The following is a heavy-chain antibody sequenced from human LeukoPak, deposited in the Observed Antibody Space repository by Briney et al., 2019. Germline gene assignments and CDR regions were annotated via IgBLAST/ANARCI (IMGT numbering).Heavy chain of an antibody. CDR2: INHSGST. CDR1: AGSFSGYY. V-gene: IGHV4-34*01. CDR3: ARTVLLLFDY. J-gene: IGHJ4*02. D-gene: IGHD3-10*01. Sequence: PSETLSPTCAVYAGSFSGYYCSWIRQPPGKWLEWIGEINHSGSTNYNPSLKSRFTISVDTSKNQFSLKLSSVTAADTAVYYCARTVLLLFDYWGQGTLVTVCS.